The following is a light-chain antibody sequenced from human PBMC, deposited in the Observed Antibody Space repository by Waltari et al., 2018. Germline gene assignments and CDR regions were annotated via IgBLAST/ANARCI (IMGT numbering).Light chain of an antibody. CDR2: AAS. CDR1: QGISSY. Sequence: DIQLTQSPSFLSASVGDRVTITCRASQGISSYLAWDQQKPGKVPKLLIYAASRLESGVPSRFSGIGSGTEFTLTISSLQPEDIATYFCQQLNSYPQTFGQGTKVEIK. V-gene: IGKV1-9*01. CDR3: QQLNSYPQT. J-gene: IGKJ1*01.